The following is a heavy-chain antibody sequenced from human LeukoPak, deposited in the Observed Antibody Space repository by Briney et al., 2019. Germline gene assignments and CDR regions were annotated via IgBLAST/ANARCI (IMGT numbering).Heavy chain of an antibody. CDR3: ARDFSAAFDI. V-gene: IGHV4-59*01. D-gene: IGHD2/OR15-2a*01. CDR1: GGSISSYY. J-gene: IGHJ3*02. Sequence: PSETLSLTCTVSGGSISSYYWSWIRQPPGKGLEWIGYIYYSGSTNYNPSLKSRVTISLDASKNQFSLKLSSVTASDTAVYYCARDFSAAFDIWGQGTMVTVSS. CDR2: IYYSGST.